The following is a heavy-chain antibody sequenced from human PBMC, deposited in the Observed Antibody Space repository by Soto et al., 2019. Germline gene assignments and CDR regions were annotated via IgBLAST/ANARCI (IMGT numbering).Heavy chain of an antibody. Sequence: SVKVSCKASGGTFSSYTISWVRQAPGQGLEWMGRIIPILGIANYAQKFQGRVTITADKSTSTAYMELSSLRSEDTAVYYCAREAFRGVTRRHWYFDLCGRGTLVTGSS. CDR2: IIPILGIA. CDR3: AREAFRGVTRRHWYFDL. D-gene: IGHD3-16*01. CDR1: GGTFSSYT. J-gene: IGHJ2*01. V-gene: IGHV1-69*04.